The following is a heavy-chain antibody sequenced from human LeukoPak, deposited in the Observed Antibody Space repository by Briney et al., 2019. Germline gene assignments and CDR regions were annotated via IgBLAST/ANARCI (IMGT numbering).Heavy chain of an antibody. Sequence: SETLSLTCTVSGGSISSYYWSWIRQPPGKGLEWIGYIYYSGSTNYSPSLKSRVTISVDTSKNQFSLKLSSVTAADTAVYYCARLPRGYSGYDSALDYWGQGTLVTVSS. CDR1: GGSISSYY. CDR2: IYYSGST. CDR3: ARLPRGYSGYDSALDY. D-gene: IGHD5-12*01. J-gene: IGHJ4*02. V-gene: IGHV4-59*08.